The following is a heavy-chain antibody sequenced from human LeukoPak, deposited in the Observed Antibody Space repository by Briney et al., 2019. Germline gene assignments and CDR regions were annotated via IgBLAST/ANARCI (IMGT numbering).Heavy chain of an antibody. CDR3: AKDRVDGSGSQFDS. V-gene: IGHV3-21*04. D-gene: IGHD3-10*01. CDR2: ISSSSSYI. J-gene: IGHJ4*02. Sequence: GGSLRLSCEVSGFTLSSYTMNWVRQAPGKGLEWVSSISSSSSYIYYADSVKGRFTISKDNAMDTLFLQMNSLRADDTAVYYCAKDRVDGSGSQFDSWGQGSLVTVSS. CDR1: GFTLSSYT.